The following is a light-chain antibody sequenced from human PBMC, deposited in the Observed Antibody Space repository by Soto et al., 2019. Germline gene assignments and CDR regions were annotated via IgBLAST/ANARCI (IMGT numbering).Light chain of an antibody. CDR2: GNS. CDR3: QSYDSSLSAFYV. V-gene: IGLV1-40*01. CDR1: SSNIGAGYD. Sequence: QSVLTQSPSVSGAPGQKVTLSCTRSSSNIGAGYDVHWYQQLPGTAHKLLIYGNSNRPSGVPDRFSGSKSGISASLAITVLQAEDEADYYCQSYDSSLSAFYVFGTGTKVTVL. J-gene: IGLJ1*01.